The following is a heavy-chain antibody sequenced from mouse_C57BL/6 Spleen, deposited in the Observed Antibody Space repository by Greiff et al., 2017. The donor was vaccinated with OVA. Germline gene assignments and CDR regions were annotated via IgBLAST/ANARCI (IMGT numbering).Heavy chain of an antibody. V-gene: IGHV1-15*01. J-gene: IGHJ4*01. Sequence: VQGVESGAELVRPGASVTLSCKASGYTFTDYEMHWVKQTPVHGLEWIGAIDPETGGTAYNQKFKGKAILTADKSSSTAYMELRSLTSEDSAVYYCTRSLYGSSYYDAMDYWGQGTSVTVSS. CDR2: IDPETGGT. CDR3: TRSLYGSSYYDAMDY. CDR1: GYTFTDYE. D-gene: IGHD1-1*01.